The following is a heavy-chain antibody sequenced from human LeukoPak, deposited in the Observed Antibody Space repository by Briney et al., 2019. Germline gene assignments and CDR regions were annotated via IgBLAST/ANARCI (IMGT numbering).Heavy chain of an antibody. CDR3: ARGGYYDILTGYPYYYGMDV. D-gene: IGHD3-9*01. J-gene: IGHJ6*02. CDR1: GGTFSSYA. Sequence: ASVKVSCKASGGTFSSYAISWVRQAPGQGLEWMGWINTNTGNPTYAQGFTGRFVFSLDTSVSTTFLQISSLKAEDTAVYYCARGGYYDILTGYPYYYGMDVWGQGTTVTVSS. CDR2: INTNTGNP. V-gene: IGHV7-4-1*02.